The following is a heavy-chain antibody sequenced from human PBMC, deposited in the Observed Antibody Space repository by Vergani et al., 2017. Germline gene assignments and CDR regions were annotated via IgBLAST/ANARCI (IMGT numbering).Heavy chain of an antibody. Sequence: QVQLQESGPGLVKPSQTLSLTCTVSGGSISSGSYYWSWIRQPAGKGLEWIGRIYTSGSTNYNPSLKSRVTITVDTSKNQFSLKLSSVPAADTAVYYCARGGTTQYFDYWGQGTLVTVSS. V-gene: IGHV4-61*02. J-gene: IGHJ4*02. CDR2: IYTSGST. D-gene: IGHD1-1*01. CDR3: ARGGTTQYFDY. CDR1: GGSISSGSYY.